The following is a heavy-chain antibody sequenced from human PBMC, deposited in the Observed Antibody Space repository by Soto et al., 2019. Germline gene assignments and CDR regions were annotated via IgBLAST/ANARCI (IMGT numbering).Heavy chain of an antibody. V-gene: IGHV4-59*01. CDR3: ARDGLQGWFDP. CDR1: GGSINTYY. CDR2: IYYSGST. J-gene: IGHJ5*02. Sequence: SETLSLTCTVSGGSINTYYWSWIRQPPGKGLEWIGYIYYSGSTNYNPSLKSRVTISVDTSKNQFSLKLSSVTAADTAVYYCARDGLQGWFDPWGQGTLVTVSS.